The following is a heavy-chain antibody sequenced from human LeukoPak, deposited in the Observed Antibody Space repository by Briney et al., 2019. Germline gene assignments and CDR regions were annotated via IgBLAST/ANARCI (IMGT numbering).Heavy chain of an antibody. J-gene: IGHJ3*02. CDR3: ARLTALAGHRGAFDI. Sequence: SETLSLTCNVSGGSIGGHTFYWDWIRQPPGKGLEWIATIYYNGNTFYNPSLKSRVAISIDLSKSQFSLHLSSVTAADTAIYYCARLTALAGHRGAFDIWGPGTMVTVSS. CDR1: GGSIGGHTFY. CDR2: IYYNGNT. V-gene: IGHV4-39*01. D-gene: IGHD6-19*01.